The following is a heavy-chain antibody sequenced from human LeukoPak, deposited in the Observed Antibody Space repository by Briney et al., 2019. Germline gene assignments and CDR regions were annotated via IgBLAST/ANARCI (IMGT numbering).Heavy chain of an antibody. J-gene: IGHJ3*02. CDR1: GGSFSGYY. V-gene: IGHV4-34*01. CDR2: INHSGST. Sequence: SETLSLTCAVYGGSFSGYYWSWIRQPPGKGLEWIGEINHSGSTNYNPSLKSRVTISVDTSKNQFSLELSSVTAADTAVYYCASVPIFGVVRAFDIWGQGTMVTVSS. D-gene: IGHD3-3*01. CDR3: ASVPIFGVVRAFDI.